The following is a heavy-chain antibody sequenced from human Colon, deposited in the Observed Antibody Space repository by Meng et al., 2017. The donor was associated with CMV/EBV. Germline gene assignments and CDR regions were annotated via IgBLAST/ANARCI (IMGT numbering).Heavy chain of an antibody. D-gene: IGHD5-18*01. V-gene: IGHV3-23*01. CDR3: AKDGYSSTYTYYFDY. Sequence: GESLKISCAASGFPFPPYVIFWVRQAPGKGLEWVSGISGSGDSPYYADSVMGRFTISRDSSKNTLYLQMNSLRAEDTAVYYCAKDGYSSTYTYYFDYWGQGTLVTVSS. CDR2: ISGSGDSP. J-gene: IGHJ4*02. CDR1: GFPFPPYV.